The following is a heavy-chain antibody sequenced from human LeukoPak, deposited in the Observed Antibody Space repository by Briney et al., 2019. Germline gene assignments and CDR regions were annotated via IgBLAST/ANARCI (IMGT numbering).Heavy chain of an antibody. Sequence: ASAKVSCKASGYTFTSYDINWVRQATGQGLEWMGWMNPNSGNTGYAQKFQGRVTITRDTSISTAYMELSSLRSEDTAVYYCARGYSGYDSIYYYYYMDVWGKGTTVTVSS. CDR2: MNPNSGNT. V-gene: IGHV1-8*03. CDR1: GYTFTSYD. CDR3: ARGYSGYDSIYYYYYMDV. D-gene: IGHD5-12*01. J-gene: IGHJ6*03.